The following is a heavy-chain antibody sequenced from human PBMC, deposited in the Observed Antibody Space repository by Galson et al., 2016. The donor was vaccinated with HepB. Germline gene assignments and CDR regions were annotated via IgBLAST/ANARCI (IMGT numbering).Heavy chain of an antibody. CDR2: INGGSA. V-gene: IGHV3-23*01. J-gene: IGHJ4*02. CDR1: GFTLNSFA. D-gene: IGHD6-19*01. Sequence: SLRLSCAASGFTLNSFAMRWVRQAPGKGLEWVSAINGGSAHYAYSVQGRFTISRDTSKNTLYLEMNSLRAEDTAIYYCARAFRYGTGWYGRNDCWGQGTLVTVSS. CDR3: ARAFRYGTGWYGRNDC.